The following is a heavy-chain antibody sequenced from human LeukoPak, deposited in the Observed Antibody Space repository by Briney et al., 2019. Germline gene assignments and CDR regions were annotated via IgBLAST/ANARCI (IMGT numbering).Heavy chain of an antibody. J-gene: IGHJ4*02. CDR3: ARGVELTGYSDY. V-gene: IGHV3-21*01. D-gene: IGHD3-9*01. CDR2: ISSSSSCI. CDR1: GFTFSSYS. Sequence: GGSLRLSCAASGFTFSSYSMNWVRQAPGKGLEWVSSISSSSSCIYYADSVKGRFTISRDNAKNSLYLQMNSLRAEDTAVYYCARGVELTGYSDYWGRGTLVTVSS.